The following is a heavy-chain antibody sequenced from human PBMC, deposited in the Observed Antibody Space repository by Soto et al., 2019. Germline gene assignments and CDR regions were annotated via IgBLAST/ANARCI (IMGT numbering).Heavy chain of an antibody. Sequence: ASVKVSCKASGGTFSSYTISWVRQAPGQGLEWMGRIIPILGIANYAQKFQGRVTITADKSTSTAYMELSSLRSEDTAVYYCASRTHLPADTREGFDPWGQGTLVTVSS. CDR1: GGTFSSYT. V-gene: IGHV1-69*02. CDR3: ASRTHLPADTREGFDP. J-gene: IGHJ5*02. D-gene: IGHD2-2*01. CDR2: IIPILGIA.